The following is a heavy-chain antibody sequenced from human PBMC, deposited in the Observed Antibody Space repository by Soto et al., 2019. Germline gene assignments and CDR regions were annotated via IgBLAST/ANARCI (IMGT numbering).Heavy chain of an antibody. V-gene: IGHV3-30-3*01. Sequence: QVQLVESGGGVVQPGRSLRLSCAASGFTFSSYAMHWGRQAPGKGLEWVAIISYDGSNKYYAYSVKGRFTISRDNSKNALYLQMNRLRAEDTAVYYCAREQGGDIDSWGQGTLVTVSS. CDR2: ISYDGSNK. CDR3: AREQGGDIDS. D-gene: IGHD3-16*01. J-gene: IGHJ4*02. CDR1: GFTFSSYA.